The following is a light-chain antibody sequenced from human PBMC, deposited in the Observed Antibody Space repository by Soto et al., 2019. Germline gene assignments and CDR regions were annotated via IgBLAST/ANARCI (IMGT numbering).Light chain of an antibody. J-gene: IGKJ5*01. CDR1: PSVTNY. CDR3: QQRNIWPPVT. V-gene: IGKV3-11*01. Sequence: EIVLTQSPATLSLSPVDRATLSCRASPSVTNYLAWYQQKPGQAPRLLIYGAFNRATGIPARFSGSGSGTDFTLTISSLEPEDFAVYYCQQRNIWPPVTFGQGTRLEIK. CDR2: GAF.